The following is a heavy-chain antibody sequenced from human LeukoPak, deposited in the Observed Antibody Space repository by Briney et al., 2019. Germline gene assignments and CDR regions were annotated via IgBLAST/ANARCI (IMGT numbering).Heavy chain of an antibody. CDR2: SYHSGIT. Sequence: SETLSLTCTVSGDSISSDYYWGWIRQPPGKGLEWIGTSYHSGITHYNPSLKSRVTISVDTSKNQFSLKLTSVTAADTATYFCARDGSTNRPYYYMDVWGTGTTVTVSS. D-gene: IGHD3-10*01. CDR1: GDSISSDYY. CDR3: ARDGSTNRPYYYMDV. J-gene: IGHJ6*03. V-gene: IGHV4-38-2*02.